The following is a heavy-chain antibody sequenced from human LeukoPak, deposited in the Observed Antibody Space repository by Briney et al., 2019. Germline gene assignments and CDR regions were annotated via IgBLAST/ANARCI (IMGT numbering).Heavy chain of an antibody. J-gene: IGHJ4*02. D-gene: IGHD3-3*01. CDR3: ASGPPFLKYFEY. CDR2: ISVGAEYI. CDR1: GLTFSTYV. V-gene: IGHV3-23*01. Sequence: GGSLRLSCAASGLTFSTYVMNWFRQAPGKGLEWVSTISVGAEYIFYADSVKGRFTISRDDSNNALYLQMHSLRAEDTALYYCASGPPFLKYFEYWGQGTLVTVSS.